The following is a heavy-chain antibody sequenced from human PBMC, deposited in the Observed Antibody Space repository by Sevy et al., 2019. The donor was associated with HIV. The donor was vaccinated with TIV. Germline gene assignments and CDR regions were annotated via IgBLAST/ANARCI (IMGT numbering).Heavy chain of an antibody. V-gene: IGHV3-33*01. CDR3: ASGAYYYASRTEIFDY. Sequence: GGSLRLSCAASGFTFSSYGMHWVRQAPGKGLEWVALIWYDGSSKYYADSVKGRFTISRDNSKNTLYLQMNSLRAEDTAVYYCASGAYYYASRTEIFDYWGQGTLVTVSS. D-gene: IGHD3-10*01. J-gene: IGHJ4*02. CDR2: IWYDGSSK. CDR1: GFTFSSYG.